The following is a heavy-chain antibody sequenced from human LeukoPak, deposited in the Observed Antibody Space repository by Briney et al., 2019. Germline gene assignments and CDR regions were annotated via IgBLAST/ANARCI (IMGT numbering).Heavy chain of an antibody. D-gene: IGHD6-19*01. J-gene: IGHJ4*02. Sequence: GGSLRLSCAASGFIFSSYNMNWVRQAPGKGLEWVSAMIGSGSSTYYADSVKGRFTISRDNARNTLFLQMNSLRVEDTAVYYCAKDETHSSGWAPFDSWGQGTLVIVSS. V-gene: IGHV3-23*01. CDR2: MIGSGSST. CDR3: AKDETHSSGWAPFDS. CDR1: GFIFSSYN.